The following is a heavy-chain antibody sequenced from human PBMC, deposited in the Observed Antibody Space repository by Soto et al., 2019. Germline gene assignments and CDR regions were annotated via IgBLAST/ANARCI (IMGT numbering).Heavy chain of an antibody. CDR2: IYWDDDK. CDR3: AHRLPGSTTGWDTGMFDY. D-gene: IGHD6-19*01. J-gene: IGHJ4*02. CDR1: GFSLSTSGVG. V-gene: IGHV2-5*02. Sequence: QITLKESGPTLVEPTQTLTLTCTCSGFSLSTSGVGVGWIRQAPGQALEWRAFIYWDDDKRYSPSLRGRLAIFKDTSKNQVVLVMTTMDPVDTATYFCAHRLPGSTTGWDTGMFDYWGQGTLVTVSS.